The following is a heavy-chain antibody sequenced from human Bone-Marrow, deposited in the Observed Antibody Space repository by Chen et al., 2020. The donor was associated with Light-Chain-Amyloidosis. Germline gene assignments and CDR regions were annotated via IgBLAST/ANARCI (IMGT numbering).Heavy chain of an antibody. D-gene: IGHD1-1*01. V-gene: IGHV3-74*01. CDR1: GSTFSDYY. J-gene: IGHJ4*02. CDR3: ARSVSGAFDY. CDR2: SNGDGTDI. Sequence: DVQLVESGGGLIQPGESLRLSCAASGSTFSDYYMHWVRHGPGKGLVWVSRSNGDGTDIKYADSVRGRFTISRDSAKNTVYLQMTSLRTEDTAVYYCARSVSGAFDYWGQGALVTVSS.